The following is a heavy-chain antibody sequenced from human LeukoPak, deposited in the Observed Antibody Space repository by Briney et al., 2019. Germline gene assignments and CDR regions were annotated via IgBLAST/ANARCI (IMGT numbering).Heavy chain of an antibody. Sequence: TLSLTCTVSGGSISSGGYYWSWIRQHPGKGLEWIGYIYYSGSTYYNPSPKSRVTISVDTSKNQFSLKLSSVTAADTAVYYCARGISTYGDYSAFDIWGQGTMVTVSS. CDR2: IYYSGST. D-gene: IGHD4-17*01. CDR1: GGSISSGGYY. J-gene: IGHJ3*02. CDR3: ARGISTYGDYSAFDI. V-gene: IGHV4-31*03.